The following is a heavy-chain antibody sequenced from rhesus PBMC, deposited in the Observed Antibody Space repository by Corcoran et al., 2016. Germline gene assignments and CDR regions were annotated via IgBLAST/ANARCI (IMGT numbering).Heavy chain of an antibody. CDR1: GYSISSGYD. CDR3: GRGAAIDY. CDR2: ISGSSGFT. V-gene: IGHV4-99*02. D-gene: IGHD6-25*01. J-gene: IGHJ4*01. Sequence: QVQLQESGRGLVKPSETLSLTCAVSGYSISSGYDWGWIRQPPGKGLEYIGYISGSSGFTSYNPSLKSRVTISKDTSKNQFSLKLTSVTAADTAVYYCGRGAAIDYWGQGVLVTVSS.